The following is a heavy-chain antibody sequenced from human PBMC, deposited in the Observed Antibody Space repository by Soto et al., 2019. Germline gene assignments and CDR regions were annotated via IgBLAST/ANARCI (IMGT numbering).Heavy chain of an antibody. CDR3: IQSRWGGDCLQSYASHYYYGMDV. J-gene: IGHJ6*02. CDR2: IYWDDDK. V-gene: IGHV2-5*02. D-gene: IGHD2-21*02. Sequence: QITLKESGPTLVKPTQTLTLTCTFSGCSLSTSGVGVGWIRQPPGKALEWLALIYWDDDKRYSPSLRSRLTISKDHSKNQVVLTMTNMDPVDTATYYCIQSRWGGDCLQSYASHYYYGMDVWGQGTTVTVSS. CDR1: GCSLSTSGVG.